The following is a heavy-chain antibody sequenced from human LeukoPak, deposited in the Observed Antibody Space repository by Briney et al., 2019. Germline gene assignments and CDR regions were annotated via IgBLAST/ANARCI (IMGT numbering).Heavy chain of an antibody. CDR1: GFTFNTYA. V-gene: IGHV3-30-3*01. CDR3: AREEWYYFDY. CDR2: ISYDGSNK. Sequence: GGSLRLSCVASGFTFNTYAIHWVRQAPGKRLEWVAVISYDGSNKYYEDSVKGRFTISRDNSKNTLYLQMNSLRAEDMAVYYCAREEWYYFDYWGQGTLVTVSS. D-gene: IGHD3-3*01. J-gene: IGHJ4*02.